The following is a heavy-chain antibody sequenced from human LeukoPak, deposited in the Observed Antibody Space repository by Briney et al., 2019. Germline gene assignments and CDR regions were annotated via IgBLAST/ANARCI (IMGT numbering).Heavy chain of an antibody. Sequence: EASVKVSCKASGGTFSSYAISWVRQAPGQGLEWIGGIIPIFGTANYAQKFQGRVTITADESTSTAYMELSSLRSEDTAVYYCARAGYCSGGSCYSPFDYWGQGTLVTVSS. D-gene: IGHD2-15*01. CDR3: ARAGYCSGGSCYSPFDY. V-gene: IGHV1-69*13. CDR2: IIPIFGTA. J-gene: IGHJ4*02. CDR1: GGTFSSYA.